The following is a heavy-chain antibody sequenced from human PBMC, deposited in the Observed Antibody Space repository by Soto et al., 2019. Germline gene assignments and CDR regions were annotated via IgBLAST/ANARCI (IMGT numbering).Heavy chain of an antibody. CDR1: GFTFSNYA. V-gene: IGHV3-30*03. Sequence: GGSLRLSCAASGFTFSNYAMQWVRQAPGKGLEWVAVISYDGSNYHYADPVKGRFTISRDNSKNTLYLQMNSLRAEDTAVYYCARTSGYAFDYWGRGTLVTVSS. J-gene: IGHJ4*02. CDR2: ISYDGSNY. D-gene: IGHD5-12*01. CDR3: ARTSGYAFDY.